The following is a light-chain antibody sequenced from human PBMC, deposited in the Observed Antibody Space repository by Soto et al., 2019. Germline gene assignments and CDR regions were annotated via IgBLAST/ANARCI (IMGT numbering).Light chain of an antibody. CDR3: QQYGSSRTWT. CDR1: QSVSSSF. J-gene: IGKJ1*01. V-gene: IGKV3-20*01. CDR2: GAS. Sequence: EIVLTQSPGTRSLSPGERATLSCRASQSVSSSFLAWYQQKPGQAPRLLIYGASSRATGIPDRFSGSGSGTDFTLTISRLETEDFAVYYCQQYGSSRTWTFGQGTKVDIK.